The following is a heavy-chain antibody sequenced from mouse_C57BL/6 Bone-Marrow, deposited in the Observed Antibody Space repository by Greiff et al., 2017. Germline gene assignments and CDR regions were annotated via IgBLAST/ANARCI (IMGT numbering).Heavy chain of an antibody. CDR1: GFSLSTFGMG. CDR3: ARSGTTVGIDY. Sequence: QVTLKESGPGILQPSQPLSLTCSFSGFSLSTFGMGVGWIRQPSGKGLEWLAHIWWGADTSYNPALKRRLTISKDTSKNPVFLKITNVDTADTATYYGARSGTTVGIDYWGQGTTLTVSS. CDR2: IWWGADT. V-gene: IGHV8-8*01. J-gene: IGHJ2*01. D-gene: IGHD1-1*01.